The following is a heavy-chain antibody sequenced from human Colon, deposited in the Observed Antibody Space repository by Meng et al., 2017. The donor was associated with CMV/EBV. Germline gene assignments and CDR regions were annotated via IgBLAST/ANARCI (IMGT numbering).Heavy chain of an antibody. J-gene: IGHJ4*02. Sequence: GESLKISCAASGFTFASHTMTWVRQAPGKGLEWVSSISSRKSHIYYADSVEGRFTTSRDDAQNSLSLQMNSIRAEDSAVYYCARVEGSVTSPLDYWGQGTLVTVSS. D-gene: IGHD4-17*01. CDR2: ISSRKSHI. V-gene: IGHV3-21*01. CDR3: ARVEGSVTSPLDY. CDR1: GFTFASHT.